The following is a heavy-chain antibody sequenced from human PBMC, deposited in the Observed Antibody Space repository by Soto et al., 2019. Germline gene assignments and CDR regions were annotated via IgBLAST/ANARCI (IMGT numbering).Heavy chain of an antibody. CDR1: GFIFSNNG. CDR2: TSHDGRDN. J-gene: IGHJ4*02. Sequence: QVQLVESGGGMVQPGRSLRLSCAASGFIFSNNGFHWVRQAPGKGLEWVSLTSHDGRDNPYADSVKGRFTISRDNAKNTVFLQMNSLRVEDTAVYFCERWGGSMSSGYYIDYWGQGTLVTVSS. D-gene: IGHD3-10*01. CDR3: ERWGGSMSSGYYIDY. V-gene: IGHV3-33*01.